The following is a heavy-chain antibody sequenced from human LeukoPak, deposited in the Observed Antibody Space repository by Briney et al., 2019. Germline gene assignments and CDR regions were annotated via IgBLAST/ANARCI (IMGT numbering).Heavy chain of an antibody. CDR3: ARLMVANIRKEFDY. Sequence: SETLSLTCAVYGGFSSGYYWTWIRQPPGKGLEWIGEINHSGSTNYNPSLKSRVTISVDTSKHQFSLKLSSVTAADTAVYYCARLMVANIRKEFDYWGQGTLVTVSS. CDR2: INHSGST. CDR1: GGFSSGYY. V-gene: IGHV4-34*01. D-gene: IGHD2-8*01. J-gene: IGHJ4*02.